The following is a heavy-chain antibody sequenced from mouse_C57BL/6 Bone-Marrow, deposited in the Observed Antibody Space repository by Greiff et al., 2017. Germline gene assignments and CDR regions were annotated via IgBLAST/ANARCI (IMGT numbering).Heavy chain of an antibody. V-gene: IGHV5-17*01. D-gene: IGHD1-1*01. J-gene: IGHJ2*01. CDR1: GFTFSDYG. CDR2: ISRGSSTI. Sequence: VQLQQSGGGLVKPGGSLKLSCAASGFTFSDYGMHWVRQAPEKGLEWVADISRGSSTIYYADTVKGRFTISRDNSKNTLYVQMTSLKSEDTAMYYCARPSYYYGNSRYFDYWGQGTTLTVSS. CDR3: ARPSYYYGNSRYFDY.